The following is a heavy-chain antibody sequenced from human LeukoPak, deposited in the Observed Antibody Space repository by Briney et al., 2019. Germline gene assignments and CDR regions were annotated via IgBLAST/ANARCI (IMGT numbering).Heavy chain of an antibody. Sequence: SESLSLTCAVSGYSISSGYYWGWIRQPPGKGLEWIGSIYHSGSTYYNPSLKSRVTISVDTSKNQFSLKLSSVTAADTAVYYCARGIRDSGYDYYFDYWGQGTLVTVSS. CDR3: ARGIRDSGYDYYFDY. J-gene: IGHJ4*02. V-gene: IGHV4-38-2*01. CDR2: IYHSGST. CDR1: GYSISSGYY. D-gene: IGHD5-12*01.